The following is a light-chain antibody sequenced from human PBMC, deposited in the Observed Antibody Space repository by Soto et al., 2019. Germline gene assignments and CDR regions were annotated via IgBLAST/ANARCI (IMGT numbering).Light chain of an antibody. Sequence: DIQMTQSPSSLSAYVGDRVTITCRASQTISNFLNWYQQKPGKAPNLLIYAASGLQSGVPSRFSASGSGTDFTLNITSLQPEDFATYFCQQRFSTPRTFGQGTRVELK. J-gene: IGKJ1*01. CDR1: QTISNF. CDR2: AAS. CDR3: QQRFSTPRT. V-gene: IGKV1-39*01.